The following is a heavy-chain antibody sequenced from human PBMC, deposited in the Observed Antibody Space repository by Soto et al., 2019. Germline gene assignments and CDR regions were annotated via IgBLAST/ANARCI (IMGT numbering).Heavy chain of an antibody. D-gene: IGHD6-19*01. CDR1: GGSFSGYY. CDR3: ARGKAQWPTDY. Sequence: QVQLQQWGAGLLKPSETLSLTCAVYGGSFSGYYWSWIRQPPGKGLEWIGEINHSGSTNDNPSLKSRVTISVDTSKNQFSLKLSSVTAADTAVYYCARGKAQWPTDYWGQGTLVTVSS. CDR2: INHSGST. V-gene: IGHV4-34*01. J-gene: IGHJ4*02.